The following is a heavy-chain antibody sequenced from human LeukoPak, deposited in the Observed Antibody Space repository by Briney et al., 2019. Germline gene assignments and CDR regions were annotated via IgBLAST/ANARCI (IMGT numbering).Heavy chain of an antibody. V-gene: IGHV1-2*02. J-gene: IGHJ4*02. Sequence: ASVKVSCKASGYTFTGYYMHWARQAPGQGLEWMGGINPNSGGTNYAQKFQGRVTMTRDTSISTAYMELSRLRSDDTAVYYCARDTRYYYDSSVDYWGQGTLVTVSS. CDR1: GYTFTGYY. CDR2: INPNSGGT. D-gene: IGHD3-22*01. CDR3: ARDTRYYYDSSVDY.